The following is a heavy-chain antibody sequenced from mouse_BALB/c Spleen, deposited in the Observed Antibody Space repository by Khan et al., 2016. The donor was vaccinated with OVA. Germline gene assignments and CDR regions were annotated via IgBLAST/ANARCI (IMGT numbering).Heavy chain of an antibody. Sequence: QVQLQQPGAELVKPGASVKLSCKASGYTFSSYWMHWVKQRPGQGLEWIGEIDTSDSHTTYNKKFKGKATLNVDKSSSTAYLHLSSLTSEDFAVYYCARSYYYGSSTWFAYWGQGTLVTVSA. CDR3: ARSYYYGSSTWFAY. CDR1: GYTFSSYW. J-gene: IGHJ3*01. V-gene: IGHV1-69*02. CDR2: IDTSDSHT. D-gene: IGHD1-1*01.